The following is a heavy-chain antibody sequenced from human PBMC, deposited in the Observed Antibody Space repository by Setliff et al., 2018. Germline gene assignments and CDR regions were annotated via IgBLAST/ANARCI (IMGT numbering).Heavy chain of an antibody. J-gene: IGHJ5*02. CDR1: GFTFSSSG. D-gene: IGHD2-21*01. CDR2: IRNDGSSQ. Sequence: GGSLRLSCIMSGFSAASGFTFSSSGMHWVRQAPGKGLEWVTFIRNDGSSQYYADSVQGRFTVSRDNSRNTLYLDMNSLRGEDTAVYYCARRGERFFNWFDPWGQGTLVTVSS. CDR3: ARRGERFFNWFDP. V-gene: IGHV3-30*02.